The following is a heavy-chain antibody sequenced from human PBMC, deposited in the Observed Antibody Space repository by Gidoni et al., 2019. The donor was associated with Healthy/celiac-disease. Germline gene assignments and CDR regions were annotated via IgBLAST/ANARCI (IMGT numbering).Heavy chain of an antibody. J-gene: IGHJ4*02. CDR1: GYSFSNYW. CDR2: MYPGDSDT. Sequence: EVQLVQSGAEVKKPGESLKISCKASGYSFSNYWIGWVRQMPGKGLEWMGIMYPGDSDTRYNPSFQGHVTISADKSISTTYLQWSSLKASDTAMYYCVRSGGDTAMGYFDYWGQGTLVTVSS. CDR3: VRSGGDTAMGYFDY. D-gene: IGHD5-18*01. V-gene: IGHV5-51*01.